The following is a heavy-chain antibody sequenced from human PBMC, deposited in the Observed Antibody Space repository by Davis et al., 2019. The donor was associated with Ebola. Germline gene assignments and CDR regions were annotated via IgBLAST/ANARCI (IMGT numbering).Heavy chain of an antibody. J-gene: IGHJ4*02. D-gene: IGHD6-13*01. V-gene: IGHV1-58*01. CDR2: IVVGSGNT. CDR1: GFTFTSSA. CDR3: AADEGSSSWYKGY. Sequence: SVKVSCKASGFTFTSSAVQWVRQARGQRLEWIGWIVVGSGNTNYAQKFQERVTITRDMSTSTAYMELSSLRSEDTAVYYCAADEGSSSWYKGYWGQGTLVTVSS.